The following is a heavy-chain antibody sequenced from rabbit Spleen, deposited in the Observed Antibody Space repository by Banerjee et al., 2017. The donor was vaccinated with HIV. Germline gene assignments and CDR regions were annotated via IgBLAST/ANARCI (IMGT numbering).Heavy chain of an antibody. CDR1: GFSFSDRDV. J-gene: IGHJ4*01. Sequence: QEQLVESGGGLVQPEGSLTLTCKASGFSFSDRDVMCWVRQAPGKGLEWIACINAATGKPVYATWAKGRFTISRTSSTMDLQMTSLTAADTATYFCARDTIYAGYAGFGYATLHYFDLWGPGTLVTVS. CDR3: ARDTIYAGYAGFGYATLHYFDL. D-gene: IGHD6-1*01. CDR2: INAATGKP. V-gene: IGHV1S45*01.